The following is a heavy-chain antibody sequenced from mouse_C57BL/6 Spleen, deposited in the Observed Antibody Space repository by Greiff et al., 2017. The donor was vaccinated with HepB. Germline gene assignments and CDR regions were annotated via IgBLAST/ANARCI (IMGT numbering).Heavy chain of an antibody. J-gene: IGHJ3*01. D-gene: IGHD1-1*01. Sequence: VQLQQSGPELVKPGASVKISCKASGYAFSSSWMNWVKQRPGKGLEWIGRIYPGDGDTNYNGKFKGKATLTADKSSSTAYMQLSSLTSEDSAVYFCARGTVVDSWFAYWGQGTLVTVSA. CDR2: IYPGDGDT. CDR3: ARGTVVDSWFAY. V-gene: IGHV1-82*01. CDR1: GYAFSSSW.